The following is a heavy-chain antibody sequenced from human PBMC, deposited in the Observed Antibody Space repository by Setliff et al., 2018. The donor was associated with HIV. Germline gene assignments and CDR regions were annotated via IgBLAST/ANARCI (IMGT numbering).Heavy chain of an antibody. CDR2: IIPILGVA. CDR1: GGTFSSYG. V-gene: IGHV1-69*10. D-gene: IGHD1-1*01. CDR3: ARDKFGTASRAFDI. J-gene: IGHJ3*02. Sequence: SVKVSCKASGGTFSSYGISWVRQAPGQGLEWMGGIIPILGVANYAQRFQGKVTITADESTSTAYMELSSLRSEDTAVYYCARDKFGTASRAFDIWGQGTMVTVSS.